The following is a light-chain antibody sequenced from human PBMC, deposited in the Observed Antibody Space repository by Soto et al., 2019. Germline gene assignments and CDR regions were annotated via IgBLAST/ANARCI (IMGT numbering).Light chain of an antibody. CDR1: SSDVGSYNR. CDR3: YSSTSSTTYV. CDR2: EVS. V-gene: IGLV2-18*02. J-gene: IGLJ1*01. Sequence: QSVLTQPPSVSGSPGQSVTISCTGTSSDVGSYNRVSWYQQPPGTAPKVMIYEVSNRPSGVPDRFSGSKSGNTASLTISGLQPEDEADYYCYSSTSSTTYVFGTGTKVTVL.